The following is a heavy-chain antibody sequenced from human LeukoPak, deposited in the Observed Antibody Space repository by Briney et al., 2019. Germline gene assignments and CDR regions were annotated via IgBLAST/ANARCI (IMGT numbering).Heavy chain of an antibody. V-gene: IGHV4-59*08. Sequence: SETLSLTCTVSGDSITNNHWSWLRQPPGKGLEWIGHISHTGSTNYNPSLKTRLTMSLDTSKNHFSLTLTSVTAADTALYYCARHVFSDGSPFDSWGQGSLVTVSS. CDR2: ISHTGST. CDR1: GDSITNNH. J-gene: IGHJ4*02. CDR3: ARHVFSDGSPFDS. D-gene: IGHD3-10*01.